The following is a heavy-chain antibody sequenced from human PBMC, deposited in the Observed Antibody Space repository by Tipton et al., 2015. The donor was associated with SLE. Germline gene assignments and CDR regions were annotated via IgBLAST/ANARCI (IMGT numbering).Heavy chain of an antibody. CDR3: ARGLDRIHYDILTGSRYFDY. V-gene: IGHV4-39*07. CDR1: GGSISSSSHY. Sequence: GLVKPSETLSLTCTVSGGSISSSSHYWSWIRQPPGKGLEWIGEINHSGSTNYNPSLKSRVTISVDTSKNQFSLKLSSVTAADTAVYYCARGLDRIHYDILTGSRYFDYWGQGTLVTVSS. D-gene: IGHD3-9*01. CDR2: INHSGST. J-gene: IGHJ4*02.